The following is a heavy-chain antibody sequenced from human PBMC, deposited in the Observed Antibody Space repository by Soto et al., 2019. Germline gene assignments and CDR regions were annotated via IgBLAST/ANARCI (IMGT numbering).Heavy chain of an antibody. CDR1: GFTFSSYA. V-gene: IGHV3-30-3*01. Sequence: QVQLVESGGGVVQPGRSLRLSCAASGFTFSSYAMHWVRQAPGKGLEWVAVISYDGSNKYYADSVKGRFTISRDNSKNTLYLQMNRLRAEDTAVYYCATSPFRRYYFDYWRQGTLVTVSS. J-gene: IGHJ4*02. CDR2: ISYDGSNK. CDR3: ATSPFRRYYFDY.